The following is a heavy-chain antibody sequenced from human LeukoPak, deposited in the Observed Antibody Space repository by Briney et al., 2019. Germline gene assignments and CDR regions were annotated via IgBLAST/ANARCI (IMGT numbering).Heavy chain of an antibody. Sequence: SETLSLTCAVYGGSFSGYYWSWIRQPPGKGLEWIGEINHSGSTNYNPSLKSRVTISVDTSKDQFSLKPSSVTAADTAVYYCARDARDSSGYYSEPYFDLWGRGTLVTVSS. CDR3: ARDARDSSGYYSEPYFDL. CDR1: GGSFSGYY. CDR2: INHSGST. J-gene: IGHJ2*01. V-gene: IGHV4-34*01. D-gene: IGHD3-22*01.